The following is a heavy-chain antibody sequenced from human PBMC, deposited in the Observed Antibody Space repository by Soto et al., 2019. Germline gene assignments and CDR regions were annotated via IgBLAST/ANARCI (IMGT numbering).Heavy chain of an antibody. CDR3: ARVVSGSGGYYGYDDAFDI. V-gene: IGHV1-18*04. J-gene: IGHJ3*02. CDR1: GYTFTSYG. CDR2: ISAYNGNT. Sequence: AAVKVSCKASGYTFTSYGISWVRQAPGQGLEWMGWISAYNGNTNYAQKLQGRVTMTKDTSTSTAYMELRSLRSDDTAVYYCARVVSGSGGYYGYDDAFDIWGQGTMVTVSS. D-gene: IGHD3-10*01.